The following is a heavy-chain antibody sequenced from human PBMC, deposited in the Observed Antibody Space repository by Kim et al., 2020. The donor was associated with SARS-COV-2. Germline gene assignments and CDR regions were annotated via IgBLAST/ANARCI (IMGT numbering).Heavy chain of an antibody. Sequence: KSRGTISVDTSKNQFSLKLSSVTAADTAVYYCARGRYYYGSGSYYRAFDYWGQGTLVTVSS. CDR3: ARGRYYYGSGSYYRAFDY. D-gene: IGHD3-10*01. V-gene: IGHV4-34*01. J-gene: IGHJ4*02.